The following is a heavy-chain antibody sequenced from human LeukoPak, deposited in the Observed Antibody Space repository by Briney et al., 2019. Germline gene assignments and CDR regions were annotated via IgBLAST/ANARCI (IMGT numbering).Heavy chain of an antibody. CDR2: INPNSGGT. Sequence: ASVKVSCKASGYTFTGYYMHWVRQAPGQGLEWMGWINPNSGGTNYAQKFQGRVTMTRDTSISTAYMELSRLRSDDTAVYYCVRDLTRYSSSPWGQGTLVNVSS. D-gene: IGHD6-13*01. CDR3: VRDLTRYSSSP. CDR1: GYTFTGYY. J-gene: IGHJ5*02. V-gene: IGHV1-2*02.